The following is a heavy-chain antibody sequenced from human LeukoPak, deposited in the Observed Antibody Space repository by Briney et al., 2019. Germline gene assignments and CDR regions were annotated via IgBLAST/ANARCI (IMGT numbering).Heavy chain of an antibody. CDR2: INPNSGGT. CDR3: ARVIAVAGGYYYYYMDV. D-gene: IGHD6-19*01. V-gene: IGHV1-2*02. Sequence: ASVKVSCKASGYTFTGYYMHWVRQAPGQGLEWMGWINPNSGGTNYAQKFQGRVTMTRDTSISTAYMELSRLRSDDTAVYYCARVIAVAGGYYYYYMDVWGKGTTVTISS. J-gene: IGHJ6*03. CDR1: GYTFTGYY.